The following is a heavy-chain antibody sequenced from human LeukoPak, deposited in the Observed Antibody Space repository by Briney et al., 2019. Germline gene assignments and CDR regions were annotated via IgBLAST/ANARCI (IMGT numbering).Heavy chain of an antibody. J-gene: IGHJ4*02. CDR1: GYTFTDYY. CDR3: ARFDSSGYSLDY. Sequence: ASVKVSCKASGYTFTDYYMHWVRQAPGQGLEWMGWINPSSGGTDYAQNFQGRVTMTRDTSISTACMELSRLRSDDTAVYYCARFDSSGYSLDYWGQGTLVTVSS. V-gene: IGHV1-2*02. CDR2: INPSSGGT. D-gene: IGHD3-22*01.